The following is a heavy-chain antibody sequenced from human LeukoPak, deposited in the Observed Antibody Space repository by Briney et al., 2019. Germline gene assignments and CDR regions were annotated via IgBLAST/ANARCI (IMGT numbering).Heavy chain of an antibody. CDR2: IYYSGST. CDR3: ARAKGATVTTFDY. J-gene: IGHJ4*02. D-gene: IGHD4-17*01. V-gene: IGHV4-59*01. CDR1: GGSISGYY. Sequence: KPSETLSLTCTVSGGSISGYYWSWIRQPPGKGLEWIGYIYYSGSTNYNPSLKSRVTISVDTSKNQFSLKLSSVTAADTAVYYCARAKGATVTTFDYWGQGTLVTVSS.